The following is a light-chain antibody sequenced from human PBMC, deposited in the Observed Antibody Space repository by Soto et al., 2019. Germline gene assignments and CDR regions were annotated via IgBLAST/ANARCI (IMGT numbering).Light chain of an antibody. CDR2: AAS. CDR1: QTIIRY. J-gene: IGKJ3*01. CDR3: QQSYSTLFT. V-gene: IGKV1-39*01. Sequence: DIQMTQSPSSLSASVGDRVTITCRASQTIIRYLNWYQQKPGRAANLLIYAASSLQSGVPSRFSGNGSGTEVTLTISSLQPEDFATYYCQQSYSTLFTFGPGTKVEIK.